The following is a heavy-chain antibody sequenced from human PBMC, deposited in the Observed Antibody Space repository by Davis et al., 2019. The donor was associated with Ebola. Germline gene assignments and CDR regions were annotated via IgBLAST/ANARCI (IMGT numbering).Heavy chain of an antibody. CDR2: INHSGST. J-gene: IGHJ4*02. Sequence: MPSETLSLTCAVYGGSFSGYYWSWIRQPPGKGLEWIGEINHSGSTYYNPSLKSRVTISVDTSKNQFSLKLTSVTAADTAVYYCARGFLEWTLAGFDYWGQGTLVTVSS. V-gene: IGHV4-34*01. CDR1: GGSFSGYY. CDR3: ARGFLEWTLAGFDY. D-gene: IGHD3-3*01.